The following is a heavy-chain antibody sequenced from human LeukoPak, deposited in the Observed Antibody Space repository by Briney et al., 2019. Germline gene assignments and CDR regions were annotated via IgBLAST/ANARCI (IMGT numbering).Heavy chain of an antibody. CDR1: GYTFTSYY. Sequence: PSVNVSCKASGYTFTSYYMHWVRQAPGQGLEWMGLINPSGGSTIYAQKFQGRVTMTRDMSTRTVFMELSGLRSEDTAVYYCARGRLNYNSGGYYENPHLDYWGQGTPVTVSS. V-gene: IGHV1-46*01. D-gene: IGHD3-22*01. J-gene: IGHJ4*02. CDR2: INPSGGST. CDR3: ARGRLNYNSGGYYENPHLDY.